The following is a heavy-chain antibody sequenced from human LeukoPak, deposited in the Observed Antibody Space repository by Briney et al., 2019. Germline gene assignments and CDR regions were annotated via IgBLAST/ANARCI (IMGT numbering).Heavy chain of an antibody. CDR1: GGTFSSYA. Sequence: GASVKVSCKASGGTFSSYAISWVRQAPGQGLEWMGRIIPILGIANYAQKFQGRVTITADKSTSTAYMELSSLRSEDTAVYYCARVGYSHGGVDFDYWGQGTLVTVSS. CDR2: IIPILGIA. V-gene: IGHV1-69*04. J-gene: IGHJ4*02. D-gene: IGHD5-18*01. CDR3: ARVGYSHGGVDFDY.